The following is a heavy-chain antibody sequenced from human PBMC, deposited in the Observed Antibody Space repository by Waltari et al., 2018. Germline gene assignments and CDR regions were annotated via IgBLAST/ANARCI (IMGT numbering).Heavy chain of an antibody. CDR1: GFTFSNYA. J-gene: IGHJ5*02. Sequence: EVQVLESGGGLAQPGGSLRLSCAASGFTFSNYAMRWVRQAPGKGLDCVSGINSVGDSTAYVDSVKGRFTISRDNAKNTLYLQMNSLRVEDTALYYCARGINESFEPWGQGTLVTVSS. D-gene: IGHD1-1*01. CDR2: INSVGDST. CDR3: ARGINESFEP. V-gene: IGHV3-23*01.